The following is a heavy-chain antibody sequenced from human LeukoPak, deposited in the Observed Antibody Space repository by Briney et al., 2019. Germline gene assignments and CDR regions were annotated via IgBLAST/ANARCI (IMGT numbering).Heavy chain of an antibody. CDR3: ASSGMVRVLGMRTYYFDY. D-gene: IGHD3-10*01. Sequence: SSETLSLTRTVSGGSISSYYWSWIRQPPGKGLEWIGYIYYSGSTNYNPSLKSRVTISVDTSKDQFSLKLSSVTAADTAVYYCASSGMVRVLGMRTYYFDYWGQGTLVTVSS. CDR2: IYYSGST. CDR1: GGSISSYY. J-gene: IGHJ4*02. V-gene: IGHV4-59*01.